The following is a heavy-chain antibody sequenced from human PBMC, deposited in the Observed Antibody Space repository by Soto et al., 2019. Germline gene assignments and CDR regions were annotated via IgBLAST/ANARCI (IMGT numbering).Heavy chain of an antibody. D-gene: IGHD3-10*01. CDR1: GFTFSSYW. V-gene: IGHV3-74*01. J-gene: IGHJ4*02. CDR3: ARGGFSGSGCFIQGDY. Sequence: EVQLVESGGGLVQPGGSLRLSCAASGFTFSSYWMHWVRQAPGKGLVWVSRIKSDGSNINYADSVKGRFTISRDNAKNTLYLQMNSLRAEDTAICYCARGGFSGSGCFIQGDYWGQGTLVTVSS. CDR2: IKSDGSNI.